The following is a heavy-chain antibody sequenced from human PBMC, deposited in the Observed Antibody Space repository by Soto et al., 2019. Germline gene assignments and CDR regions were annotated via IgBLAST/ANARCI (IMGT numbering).Heavy chain of an antibody. CDR3: ARDRLVVPAAIPEDFYYYYYGMDV. D-gene: IGHD2-2*02. Sequence: PSETLSLTCNVSGGSIENYYWSWIRQAPGKGLEWIGYVYHNGRTSYNPSLKSRVSISVDRSKNQFSLNLSSVTAADTAVYYCARDRLVVPAAIPEDFYYYYYGMDVWGQGTTVTVSS. CDR1: GGSIENYY. J-gene: IGHJ6*02. CDR2: VYHNGRT. V-gene: IGHV4-59*01.